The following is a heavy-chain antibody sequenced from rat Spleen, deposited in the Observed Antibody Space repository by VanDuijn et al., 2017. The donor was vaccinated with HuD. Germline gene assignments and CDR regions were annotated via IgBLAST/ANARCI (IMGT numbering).Heavy chain of an antibody. CDR3: TTDPTRMDA. D-gene: IGHD3-4*01. J-gene: IGHJ4*01. Sequence: EVELVESGGGLVQPGRSLKLSCAASGFTFSDYGVAWVRQTPTKGLEWVATINYDDSITYYRDSVKGRFTISRDNAKSTLYLQMDSLRSEDTATYYCTTDPTRMDAWGQGASVTVSS. V-gene: IGHV5-29*01. CDR1: GFTFSDYG. CDR2: INYDDSIT.